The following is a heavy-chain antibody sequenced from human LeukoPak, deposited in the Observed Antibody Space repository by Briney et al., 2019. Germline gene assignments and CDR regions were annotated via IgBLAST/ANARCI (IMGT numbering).Heavy chain of an antibody. CDR2: ITSSNNYI. CDR3: ARDIPAVAGTGGFGY. J-gene: IGHJ4*02. Sequence: GGSLRLSCAASGFTFSSYSMNWVRQAPGKGLEWVSSITSSNNYIYYGDSVKGRFTISRDDAKNSLFLQMNSLRAEDTAVYYCARDIPAVAGTGGFGYWGQGTLVTVSS. V-gene: IGHV3-21*01. CDR1: GFTFSSYS. D-gene: IGHD6-19*01.